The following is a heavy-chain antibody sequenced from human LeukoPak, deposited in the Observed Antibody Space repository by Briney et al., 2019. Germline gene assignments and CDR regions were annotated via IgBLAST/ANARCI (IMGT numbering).Heavy chain of an antibody. CDR2: IYYSGST. V-gene: IGHV4-39*07. CDR3: ASEYVSGYSDGYYFDY. D-gene: IGHD5-18*01. J-gene: IGHJ4*02. Sequence: PSETLSLICTVSGGSISSSSYYWGWIRQPPGKGLEWIGSIYYSGSTYYNPSLKSRVTISVDTSKNQFSLKLSSVTAADTAVYYCASEYVSGYSDGYYFDYWGQGTLVTVSS. CDR1: GGSISSSSYY.